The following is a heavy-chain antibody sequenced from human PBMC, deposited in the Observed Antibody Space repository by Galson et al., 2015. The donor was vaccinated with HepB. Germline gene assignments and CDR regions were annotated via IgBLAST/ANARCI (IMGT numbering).Heavy chain of an antibody. J-gene: IGHJ4*02. D-gene: IGHD3-16*02. CDR1: GGTFSSYA. CDR3: ARAGSGEDYVWGSYRSPLDY. CDR2: IIPIFGTA. V-gene: IGHV1-69*13. Sequence: SVKVSCKASGGTFSSYAISWVRQAPGQGLEWMGGIIPIFGTANYAQKFQGRVTITADESTSTAYMELSSLRSEDTTVYYCARAGSGEDYVWGSYRSPLDYWGQGTLVTVSS.